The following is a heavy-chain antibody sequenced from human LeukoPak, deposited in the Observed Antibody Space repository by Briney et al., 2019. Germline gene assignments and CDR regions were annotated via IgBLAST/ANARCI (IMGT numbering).Heavy chain of an antibody. CDR1: GYSISSGYY. D-gene: IGHD3-16*01. V-gene: IGHV4-38-2*02. CDR3: ARGGFQYYFDY. CDR2: IYHSGST. Sequence: PSQTLSLTCTVSGYSISSGYYWGWIRQPPGKGLEWIGSIYHSGSTYYNPSLKSRVTISVDTSKNQFSLKLSSVTAADTAVYYCARGGFQYYFDYWGQGTLVTVSS. J-gene: IGHJ4*02.